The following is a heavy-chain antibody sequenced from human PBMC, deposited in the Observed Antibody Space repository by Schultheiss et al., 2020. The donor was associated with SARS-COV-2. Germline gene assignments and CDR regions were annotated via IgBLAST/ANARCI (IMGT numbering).Heavy chain of an antibody. CDR3: AKDGRGVRGLLRFLEWLIKGYYYGMDV. V-gene: IGHV4-59*04. CDR1: GGSISSYY. D-gene: IGHD3-3*01. J-gene: IGHJ6*02. CDR2: INHSGST. Sequence: SQTLSLTCTVSGGSISSYYWGWIRQHPGKGLEWIGEINHSGSTYYNPSLKSRVTISVDTSKNQFSLKLSSVTAADTAVYYCAKDGRGVRGLLRFLEWLIKGYYYGMDVWGQGTTVTVSS.